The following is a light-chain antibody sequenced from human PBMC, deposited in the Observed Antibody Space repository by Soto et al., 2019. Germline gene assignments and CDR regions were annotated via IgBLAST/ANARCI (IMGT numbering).Light chain of an antibody. CDR3: QQYGSSPRT. V-gene: IGKV3-20*01. Sequence: EIVLPQSPGTLSLSPGERATLSCRASQSVSCDLAWYEQKPGQAPRLLMYGASTRATGIPDRFSGSGSGTDFALTISRLGAEDFAVYYCQQYGSSPRTFGQGTKVEVK. J-gene: IGKJ1*01. CDR2: GAS. CDR1: QSVSCD.